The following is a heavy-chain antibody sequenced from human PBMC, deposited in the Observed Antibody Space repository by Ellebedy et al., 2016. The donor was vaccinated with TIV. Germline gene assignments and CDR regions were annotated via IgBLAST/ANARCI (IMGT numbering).Heavy chain of an antibody. CDR3: ARHPGSAIGGIDY. V-gene: IGHV4-39*01. D-gene: IGHD2-8*02. Sequence: MPSETLSLTCTVSGGSVSSHSYYWGWIRQPPGKGLEWIGSMYYSGSTYYNPSLKSRVAISLDTSKNQVSLKLSSVTAVDTAVYFCARHPGSAIGGIDYWGQGTLVTVSS. CDR1: GGSVSSHSYY. CDR2: MYYSGST. J-gene: IGHJ4*02.